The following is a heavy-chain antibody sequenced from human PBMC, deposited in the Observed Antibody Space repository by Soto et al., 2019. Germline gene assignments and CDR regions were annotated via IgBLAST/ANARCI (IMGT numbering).Heavy chain of an antibody. CDR3: AGVRTAARYNWFDP. CDR1: GGSISSGGYS. V-gene: IGHV4-30-2*01. CDR2: IYHSGST. J-gene: IGHJ5*02. Sequence: TLSLTCAVSGGSISSGGYSWSWIRQPPGKGLEWIGYIYHSGSTYYNPSLKSRVTISVDRSKNQFSLKLSSVTAADTAVYYCAGVRTAARYNWFDPWGQGTLVTVSS. D-gene: IGHD6-6*01.